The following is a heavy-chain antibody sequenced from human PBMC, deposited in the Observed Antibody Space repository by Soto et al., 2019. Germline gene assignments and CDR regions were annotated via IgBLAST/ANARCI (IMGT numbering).Heavy chain of an antibody. CDR1: GDSVSSNSAA. D-gene: IGHD2-8*01. CDR2: TYYRSKWYN. Sequence: SQTLSLTCVISGDSVSSNSAAWNWISQSPSRGLEWLGRTYYRSKWYNDYAVSVKSRTTINPDTSKNQFPLQLNSVTPEDTAVYYCARDNPGYCTNGVCNSGRYYYCIDVCGKRTTLTLS. J-gene: IGHJ6*04. V-gene: IGHV6-1*01. CDR3: ARDNPGYCTNGVCNSGRYYYCIDV.